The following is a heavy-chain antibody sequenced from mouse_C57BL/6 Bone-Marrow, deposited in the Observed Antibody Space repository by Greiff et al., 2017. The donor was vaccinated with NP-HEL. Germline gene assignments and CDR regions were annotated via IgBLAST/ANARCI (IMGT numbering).Heavy chain of an antibody. CDR3: ARRRGYYYGSSWGY. D-gene: IGHD1-1*01. Sequence: QVQLQQSGAELVKPGASVKLSCKASGYTFTSYWMQWVKQRPGQGLEWIGEIDPSDSYTNYNQKFKGKATLTVDTSSSTAYMQLSSLTSEDSAVYYCARRRGYYYGSSWGYWGQGTTLTVSS. CDR2: IDPSDSYT. CDR1: GYTFTSYW. V-gene: IGHV1-50*01. J-gene: IGHJ2*01.